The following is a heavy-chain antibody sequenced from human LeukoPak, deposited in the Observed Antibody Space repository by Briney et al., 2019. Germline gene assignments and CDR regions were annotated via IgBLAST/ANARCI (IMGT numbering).Heavy chain of an antibody. V-gene: IGHV3-30-3*01. CDR3: ATVTRLDDHFDY. J-gene: IGHJ4*02. CDR2: ISYDGTNK. Sequence: GGSLRLSCAASGLTSTSYALHWVRQAPGKGLDWVALISYDGTNKYYADSVKGRFTISRDNSQNTLSLQMNSLRIEDTAVYYCATVTRLDDHFDYWGQGTLVTVSS. CDR1: GLTSTSYA. D-gene: IGHD6-19*01.